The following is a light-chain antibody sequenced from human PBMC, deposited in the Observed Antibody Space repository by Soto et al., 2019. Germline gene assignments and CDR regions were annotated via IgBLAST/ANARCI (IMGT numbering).Light chain of an antibody. V-gene: IGKV1-33*01. J-gene: IGKJ5*01. Sequence: DIQMTQSPSSLSASVGDRVTITCQASQDISNYLNWYQQKPGKAPKLLIYDASNLETGVPSRFSGSGSGPDFTFTISSLQPEDIATYYCQQYDNLITFGQGTRLEIK. CDR2: DAS. CDR1: QDISNY. CDR3: QQYDNLIT.